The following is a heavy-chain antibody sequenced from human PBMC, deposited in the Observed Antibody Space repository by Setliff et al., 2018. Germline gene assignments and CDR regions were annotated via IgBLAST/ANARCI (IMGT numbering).Heavy chain of an antibody. D-gene: IGHD2-15*01. J-gene: IGHJ4*02. CDR2: ISGSAQTT. Sequence: GGSLRLSCAASGFTFSSYAMSWVRQAPGKGLEWVSAISGSAQTTYYADSVKGRFTISRDNSKNTVYLDVNSLRAEDTAVYYCAKRGPYCSGGTCHYYFDYWGQGTLVTVSS. CDR1: GFTFSSYA. CDR3: AKRGPYCSGGTCHYYFDY. V-gene: IGHV3-23*01.